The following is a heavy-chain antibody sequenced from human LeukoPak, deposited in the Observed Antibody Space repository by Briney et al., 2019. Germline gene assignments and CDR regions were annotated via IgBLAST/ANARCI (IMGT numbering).Heavy chain of an antibody. CDR1: GGSISSNNYY. Sequence: PSETLSLTCTVSGGSISSNNYYWGWIRQPPGKGLEWIGSIYYSWNTYYNPSLKSRVTISVDTSKNQFSLKLSSVTAADTAVYYCARSVRPYYYDSSALPGWGQGTLVTVSS. D-gene: IGHD3-22*01. CDR3: ARSVRPYYYDSSALPG. J-gene: IGHJ4*02. CDR2: IYYSWNT. V-gene: IGHV4-39*01.